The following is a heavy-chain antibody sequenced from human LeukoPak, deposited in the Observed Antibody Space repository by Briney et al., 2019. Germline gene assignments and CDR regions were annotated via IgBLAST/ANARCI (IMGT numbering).Heavy chain of an antibody. CDR3: ARAPELWLLPNYYYYYMDV. J-gene: IGHJ6*03. CDR2: ISSSGNTI. V-gene: IGHV3-11*04. CDR1: GFTFSDYY. Sequence: PGGSLRLSCAAFGFTFSDYYMSWIRQAPGKGLEWVSDISSSGNTIYYADSVKGRFTISRDNAKNSLYLQMNSLRAEDTAVYYCARAPELWLLPNYYYYYMDVWGKGTTVTVSS. D-gene: IGHD3-22*01.